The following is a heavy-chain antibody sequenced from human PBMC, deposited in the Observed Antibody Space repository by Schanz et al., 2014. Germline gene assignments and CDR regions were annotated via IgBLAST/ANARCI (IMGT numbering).Heavy chain of an antibody. CDR2: ISYSGNT. D-gene: IGHD3-3*01. CDR3: ARGIDVSDFWSGSPPKGGANDY. J-gene: IGHJ4*02. Sequence: QVQLQESGPGLVKPSQTLSLTCTVSGGSVSSGGDYWSWIRQHPGKGLEWIGFISYSGNTNYNASLKSRVTISVDKSKNQFSLKVRSVTAADTAVYYCARGIDVSDFWSGSPPKGGANDYWGQGTLVTVSS. CDR1: GGSVSSGGDY. V-gene: IGHV4-31*03.